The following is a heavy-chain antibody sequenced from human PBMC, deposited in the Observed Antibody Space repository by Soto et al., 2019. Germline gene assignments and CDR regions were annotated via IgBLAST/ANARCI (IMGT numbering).Heavy chain of an antibody. V-gene: IGHV1-69*06. Sequence: QMQLVQSGAEVKKPGSSVKVSCKASGGTLSSFINYPINWVRQAPGQGLEWMGGIVPNVGTVNYAQKFQGRVTITADKSTGTAYMELSSLRSEATALYYWARRDTSGFLRYFDNWGQGTLVTVSS. CDR2: IVPNVGTV. D-gene: IGHD3-3*01. CDR1: GGTLSSFINYP. CDR3: ARRDTSGFLRYFDN. J-gene: IGHJ4*02.